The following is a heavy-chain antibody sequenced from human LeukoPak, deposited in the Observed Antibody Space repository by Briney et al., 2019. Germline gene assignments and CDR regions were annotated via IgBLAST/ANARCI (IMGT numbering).Heavy chain of an antibody. CDR2: INPNSGGT. D-gene: IGHD6-19*01. Sequence: ASVKVSCKASGYTFTGYYMHWVRQAPGQGLEWMGWINPNSGGTNYAQKFQGRVTMTRDTSISTAYMELSRLRSDDTAVYYCARDLSSAGGGWYRGGVYYFDYWGQGTLVTVSS. CDR3: ARDLSSAGGGWYRGGVYYFDY. V-gene: IGHV1-2*02. J-gene: IGHJ4*02. CDR1: GYTFTGYY.